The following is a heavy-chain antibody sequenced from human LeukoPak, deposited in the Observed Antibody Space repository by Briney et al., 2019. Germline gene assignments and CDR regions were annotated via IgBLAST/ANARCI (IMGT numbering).Heavy chain of an antibody. Sequence: GSLRLSCAASGFTFGSYAMSWVRQAPGKGLEWVSGISTSGGTTSYAESVKGRFTVSRDNHRNTLYMEMNSLRDEDTAVYYCAVMHRYYDGSGYWVQWGQGTLVTVSS. D-gene: IGHD3-22*01. J-gene: IGHJ4*02. CDR2: ISTSGGTT. CDR3: AVMHRYYDGSGYWVQ. V-gene: IGHV3-23*01. CDR1: GFTFGSYA.